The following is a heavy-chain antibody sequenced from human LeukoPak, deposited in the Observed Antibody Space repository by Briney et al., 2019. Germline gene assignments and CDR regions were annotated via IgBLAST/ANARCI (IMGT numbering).Heavy chain of an antibody. J-gene: IGHJ4*02. D-gene: IGHD1-26*01. CDR2: INHSRST. Sequence: KPAETLSLTCAVYGGSFSGYYWSWIRQPPGKGLEWIGEINHSRSTNYNPSRKSRVTISVDTSKNQFSLKLSSVTAADTAVYYCARWEGGSYYDFDYWGQGTLVAVSS. CDR1: GGSFSGYY. V-gene: IGHV4-34*01. CDR3: ARWEGGSYYDFDY.